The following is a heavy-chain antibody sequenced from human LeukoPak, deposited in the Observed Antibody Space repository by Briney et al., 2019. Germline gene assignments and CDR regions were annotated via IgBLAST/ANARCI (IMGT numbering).Heavy chain of an antibody. CDR3: ARDVVVVPAANWFDP. J-gene: IGHJ5*02. V-gene: IGHV3-33*01. D-gene: IGHD2-2*01. CDR2: IWYDGSNK. Sequence: GGSLRLSCAASGFTFSSYGMHWVRQAPGKGPEWVAVIWYDGSNKYYADSVKGRFTISRDNSKNTLYLQMNSLRAEGTAVYYCARDVVVVPAANWFDPWGQGTLVTVSS. CDR1: GFTFSSYG.